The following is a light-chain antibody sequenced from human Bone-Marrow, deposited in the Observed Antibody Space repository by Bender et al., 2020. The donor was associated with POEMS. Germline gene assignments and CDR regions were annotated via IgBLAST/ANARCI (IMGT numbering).Light chain of an antibody. Sequence: QSVLTQPPSASGTPGQRVTISCSGGSIGRNPINWYQQLPGTAPRLVIYADDRRPSGVPDRFSASRSGTSASLAITGLQPEDEADYYCQSYDSSLSGSKVFGGGTKLTVL. J-gene: IGLJ2*01. CDR3: QSYDSSLSGSKV. V-gene: IGLV1-44*01. CDR2: ADD. CDR1: SIGRNP.